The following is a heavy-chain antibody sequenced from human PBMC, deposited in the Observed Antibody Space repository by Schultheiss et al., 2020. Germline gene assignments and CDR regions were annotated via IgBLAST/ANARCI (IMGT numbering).Heavy chain of an antibody. Sequence: SETLSLTCTVSGASIRNYYWSWIRQSPGKGLEWIGEIYHSGSTNYNPSLKSRVTISVDTSKNQFSLKLSSVTAADTAVYYCAREGTYCSSTSCYSSWFDPWGQGTLVTVSS. CDR3: AREGTYCSSTSCYSSWFDP. CDR2: IYHSGST. J-gene: IGHJ5*02. D-gene: IGHD2-2*02. CDR1: GASIRNYY. V-gene: IGHV4-59*12.